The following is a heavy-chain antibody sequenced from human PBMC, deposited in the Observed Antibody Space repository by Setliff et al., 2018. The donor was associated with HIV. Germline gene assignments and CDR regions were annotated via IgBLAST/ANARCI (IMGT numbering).Heavy chain of an antibody. J-gene: IGHJ6*03. CDR3: ARDYRTTDILSSGYMDV. V-gene: IGHV1-2*06. CDR2: INPNIGST. Sequence: ASVKVSCKASGYTFTGYYIHWVRQVPGQGLQLMGRINPNIGSTNYAQNFQGRATMTRDTSVNTAFMELSNLRSDDTAVYYCARDYRTTDILSSGYMDVWGKGTRVTVSS. CDR1: GYTFTGYY. D-gene: IGHD3-9*01.